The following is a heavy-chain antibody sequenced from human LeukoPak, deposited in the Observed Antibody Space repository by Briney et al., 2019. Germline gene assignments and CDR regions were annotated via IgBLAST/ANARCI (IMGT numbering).Heavy chain of an antibody. Sequence: HPGGSLRLSCAASGFTFSSYAMSWVRQAPGKGLEWVSGISGSGSGTYYADSVKGRFTISRDNSKNTLHLQMNSLRAEDTAVYYCATHGSAHYYMDVWGKGTTVTISS. V-gene: IGHV3-23*01. J-gene: IGHJ6*03. CDR2: ISGSGSGT. CDR1: GFTFSSYA. CDR3: ATHGSAHYYMDV. D-gene: IGHD2-2*03.